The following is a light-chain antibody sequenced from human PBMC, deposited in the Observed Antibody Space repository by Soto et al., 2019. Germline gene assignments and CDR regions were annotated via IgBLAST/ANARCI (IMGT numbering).Light chain of an antibody. V-gene: IGKV3-20*01. Sequence: EIVLTQSPGTLSLSPGERATLTCRASQSVSSTYLAWYQQKPGQAPRLLIYDTSSRATGIPDRFSGGGSGTDFTLTISRLEPEDFAVYYCQQYGTSRSFGQGTKLEI. CDR3: QQYGTSRS. CDR2: DTS. J-gene: IGKJ1*01. CDR1: QSVSSTY.